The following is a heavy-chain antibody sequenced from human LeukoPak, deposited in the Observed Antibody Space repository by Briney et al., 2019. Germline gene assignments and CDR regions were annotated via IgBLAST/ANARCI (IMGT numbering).Heavy chain of an antibody. D-gene: IGHD5-24*01. CDR2: VHPNSGDT. V-gene: IGHV1-2*02. CDR3: ARDVGGYNPPGGYYFDY. Sequence: ASVRVSCKASGYTFTDYYLHWVRQAPGQGLEWMGWVHPNSGDTNYAQKFQGRVTMTRDTSISTAYMDLIRLTSDDTAVYYCARDVGGYNPPGGYYFDYWGQGTLVTVSS. CDR1: GYTFTDYY. J-gene: IGHJ4*02.